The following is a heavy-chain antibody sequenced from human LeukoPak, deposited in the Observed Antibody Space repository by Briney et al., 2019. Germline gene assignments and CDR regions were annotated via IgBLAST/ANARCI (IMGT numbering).Heavy chain of an antibody. V-gene: IGHV5-10-1*01. CDR1: GYSFTSYW. J-gene: IGHJ5*02. CDR2: IDPSDSYT. CDR3: AREAVEPNWFDP. Sequence: GESLRTSCKGSGYSFTSYWISWVRQMPGKGLEWMGRIDPSDSYTNYNPSFQGHVTISADKSISTAYLQWSSLKASDTAMYYCAREAVEPNWFDPWGQGTLVTVS.